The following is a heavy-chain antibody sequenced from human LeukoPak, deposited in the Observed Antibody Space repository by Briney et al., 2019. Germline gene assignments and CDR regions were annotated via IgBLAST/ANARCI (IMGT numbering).Heavy chain of an antibody. CDR2: INAGNGNT. V-gene: IGHV1-3*03. Sequence: GASVKVSCKAFGYTFTSYAMHWVRQAPGQRLEWMGWINAGNGNTKYSQEFQGRVTITRDTSASTAYMELSSLRSEDMAVYYCARDRGYSYGTLDYWGQGTLVTVSS. CDR1: GYTFTSYA. CDR3: ARDRGYSYGTLDY. J-gene: IGHJ4*02. D-gene: IGHD5-18*01.